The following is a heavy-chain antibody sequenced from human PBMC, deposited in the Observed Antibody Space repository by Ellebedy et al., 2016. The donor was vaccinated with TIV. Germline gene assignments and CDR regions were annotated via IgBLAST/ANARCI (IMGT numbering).Heavy chain of an antibody. J-gene: IGHJ4*02. Sequence: GESLKISCAASGFTFSPYAMSWVRQAPGKGLEWISTISNTGSRTYYADSVEGRFIISRDNSKRTLFLQMNSLRAEDTALYYCAKGRGGGSDSSAPRYYFDYWGLGTLVTVSS. CDR2: ISNTGSRT. CDR3: AKGRGGGSDSSAPRYYFDY. CDR1: GFTFSPYA. D-gene: IGHD3-22*01. V-gene: IGHV3-23*01.